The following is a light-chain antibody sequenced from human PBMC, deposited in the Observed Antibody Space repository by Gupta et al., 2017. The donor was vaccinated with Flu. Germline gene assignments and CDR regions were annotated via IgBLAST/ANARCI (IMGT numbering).Light chain of an antibody. V-gene: IGKV2-28*01. CDR2: LGS. CDR1: QSVLQITGHSY. Sequence: VTPGEPVSIAGRSSQSVLQITGHSYLDGYVQKPGQSPQLLIELGSTRASGGPDRISGSGSGTDCTLKTNRVGAEDVGVDFCRQSLQKSFTFGGGTKVEIK. J-gene: IGKJ4*01. CDR3: RQSLQKSFT.